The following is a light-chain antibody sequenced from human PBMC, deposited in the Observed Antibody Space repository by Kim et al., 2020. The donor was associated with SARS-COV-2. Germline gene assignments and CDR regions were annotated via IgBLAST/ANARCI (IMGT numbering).Light chain of an antibody. CDR3: QSADSSGTYVV. V-gene: IGLV3-25*03. J-gene: IGLJ2*01. Sequence: GQTARSTCTGDALPKQYAYWYQQKPGQAPVLVIYKDSERPSGIPERFSGSSSGTTVTLTISGVQAEDEADYYCQSADSSGTYVVFGGGTQLTVL. CDR1: ALPKQY. CDR2: KDS.